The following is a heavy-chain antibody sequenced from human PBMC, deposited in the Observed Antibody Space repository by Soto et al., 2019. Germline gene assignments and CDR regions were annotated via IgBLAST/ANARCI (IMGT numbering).Heavy chain of an antibody. CDR3: ARVVDILTCCWFDGYFDY. Sequence: QVQLVQSGAEVKKPGSSVKVSCKASGGTFSSYAISWVRQAPGQGLEWMGGIIPIFGTANYAQKFQGRGTITADESTGTAYMGLSSLRCEGTAVYYCARVVDILTCCWFDGYFDYWGQGTLVTVSS. CDR1: GGTFSSYA. J-gene: IGHJ4*02. V-gene: IGHV1-69*01. CDR2: IIPIFGTA. D-gene: IGHD3-9*01.